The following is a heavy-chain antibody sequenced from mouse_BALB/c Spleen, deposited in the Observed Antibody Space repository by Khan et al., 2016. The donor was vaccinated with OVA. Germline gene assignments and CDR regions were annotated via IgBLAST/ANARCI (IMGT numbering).Heavy chain of an antibody. V-gene: IGHV3-8*02. CDR3: ARSYGRWAMDY. CDR2: VTYSGNT. CDR1: GDSITSGF. J-gene: IGHJ4*01. D-gene: IGHD1-1*01. Sequence: EVQLQESGPSLVKPSQTLSLTCSVTGDSITSGFWNWIRKFLGNKFEYMGYVTYSGNTYYNPSLKSRISITRDTSKSKYYLQLNSVTTEDTATYFCARSYGRWAMDYWGQGTSVTVSS.